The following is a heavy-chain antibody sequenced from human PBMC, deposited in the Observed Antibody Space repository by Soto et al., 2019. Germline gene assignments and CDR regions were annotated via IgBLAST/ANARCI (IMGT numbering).Heavy chain of an antibody. CDR1: GYSISSGNY. CDR3: ARASGCHTGWRYWSDT. D-gene: IGHD2-21*01. V-gene: IGHV4-38-2*01. J-gene: IGHJ5*02. CDR2: ISHSGTS. Sequence: PSETLSLTCAVSGYSISSGNYWNWIRQTPGKGLEWIGSISHSGTSFYNPSLRSRVTISMDTSNNHYSLNLNSLTATDPAVYYCARASGCHTGWRYWSDTVGQGTLVTVSS.